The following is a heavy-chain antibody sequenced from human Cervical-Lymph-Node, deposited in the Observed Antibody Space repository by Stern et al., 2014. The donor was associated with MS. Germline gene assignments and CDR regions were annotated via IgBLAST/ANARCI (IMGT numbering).Heavy chain of an antibody. Sequence: QAQLVQSGAEVKQPGASVKVSCKDSGYTFTSYGISWVRPAPGQGLEWIGLITTYNGNPNYAQRLQGRVTMTTDTSTSTAYMELRSMRSDDTAVYYCAREGMHTALDYWGQGTLVTVSS. J-gene: IGHJ4*02. D-gene: IGHD5-18*01. V-gene: IGHV1-18*01. CDR1: GYTFTSYG. CDR3: AREGMHTALDY. CDR2: ITTYNGNP.